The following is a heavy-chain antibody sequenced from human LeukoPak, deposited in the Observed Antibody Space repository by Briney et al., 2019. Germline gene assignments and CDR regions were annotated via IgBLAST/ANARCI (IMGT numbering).Heavy chain of an antibody. CDR3: ARDGYYDSSFDY. Sequence: ASVKVSCKASGGTFSSYAISWVRQAPGQGLEWMGGIIPIFGTANYAQKFQGRVTITADESTSTAYMELSSLRSEDTAVYYCARDGYYDSSFDYWGQGTLVTVSS. J-gene: IGHJ4*02. D-gene: IGHD3-22*01. CDR1: GGTFSSYA. V-gene: IGHV1-69*13. CDR2: IIPIFGTA.